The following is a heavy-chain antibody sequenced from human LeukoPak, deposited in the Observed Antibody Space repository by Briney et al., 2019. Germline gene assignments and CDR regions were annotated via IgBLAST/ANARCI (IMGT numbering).Heavy chain of an antibody. Sequence: SETLSLTCAVYGGSFSGYYWSWTRQPPGKGLEWIGEINHSGSTNYNPSLKSRVTISVDTSKNQFSLKLSSVTAADTAVYYCARGPPRGDSSGYFPYFQHWGQGTLVTVSS. V-gene: IGHV4-34*01. CDR2: INHSGST. CDR1: GGSFSGYY. J-gene: IGHJ1*01. CDR3: ARGPPRGDSSGYFPYFQH. D-gene: IGHD3-22*01.